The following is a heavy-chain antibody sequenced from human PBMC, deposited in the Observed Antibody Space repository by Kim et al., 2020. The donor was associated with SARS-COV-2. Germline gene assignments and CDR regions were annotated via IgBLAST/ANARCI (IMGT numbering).Heavy chain of an antibody. D-gene: IGHD1-26*01. Sequence: SETLSLTCTVSGGSISSSSYYWGWIRQPPGKGLEWIGSIYYSGSTYYNPSLKSRVTISVDTSKNQFSLKLSSVTAADTAVYYCARITSVGNWFDPWGQGTLVTVSS. J-gene: IGHJ5*02. CDR1: GGSISSSSYY. CDR2: IYYSGST. CDR3: ARITSVGNWFDP. V-gene: IGHV4-39*01.